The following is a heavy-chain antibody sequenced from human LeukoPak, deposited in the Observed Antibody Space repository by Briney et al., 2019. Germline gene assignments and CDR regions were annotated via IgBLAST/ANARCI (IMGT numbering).Heavy chain of an antibody. CDR3: ARDQHTADAFDI. V-gene: IGHV4-38-2*02. CDR2: IYHSGST. J-gene: IGHJ3*02. Sequence: PSETLSLTCTVSGYSISSGYYWGWIRQPPGKGLEWIGSIYHSGSTYYNPSLKSRVTISVDTSKNQFSLKLSSVTAADTAVYYCARDQHTADAFDIWGQGTMVTVSS. CDR1: GYSISSGYY. D-gene: IGHD5-18*01.